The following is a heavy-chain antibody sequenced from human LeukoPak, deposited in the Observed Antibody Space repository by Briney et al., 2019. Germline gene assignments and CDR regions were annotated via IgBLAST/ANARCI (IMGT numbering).Heavy chain of an antibody. CDR2: IYSDTST. CDR1: GFIVSSNY. Sequence: QPGGSLRLSCAASGFIVSSNYMSWVRQAPGKGLEWVSVIYSDTSTYYADSVKGRFTISRDNSKNTLYLQMNSLRAEDTAVYYCAKDRASGSGSYSYRGFDYWGQGTLVTVSS. D-gene: IGHD6-19*01. CDR3: AKDRASGSGSYSYRGFDY. V-gene: IGHV3-53*01. J-gene: IGHJ4*02.